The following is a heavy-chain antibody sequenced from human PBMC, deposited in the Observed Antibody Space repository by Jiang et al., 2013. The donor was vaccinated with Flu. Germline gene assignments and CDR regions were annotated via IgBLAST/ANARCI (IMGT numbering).Heavy chain of an antibody. V-gene: IGHV4-34*01. CDR3: ARSPGRHFFDS. CDR1: GGSVSDSY. D-gene: IGHD2/OR15-2a*01. Sequence: LLKPSETLSLTYAVYGGSVSDSYWNWIRQPPGKGLEWIGENTHSGNTKYNPSLKSRVTISVDTSNNQFSLKLTSVTAADTALYFCARSPGRHFFDSWGQGTLVTVSS. CDR2: NTHSGNT. J-gene: IGHJ4*02.